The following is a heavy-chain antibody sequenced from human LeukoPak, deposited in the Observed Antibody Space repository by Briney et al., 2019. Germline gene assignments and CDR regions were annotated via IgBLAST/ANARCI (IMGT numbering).Heavy chain of an antibody. CDR1: GYTFTSYY. J-gene: IGHJ6*03. CDR2: INPSGGST. Sequence: ASVKVSCKASGYTFTSYYMHWVRQAPGQGLEWMGIINPSGGSTSYAQKFQGRVTMTRDMSTSTVYMELSSLRSEDTAVYYCARLLISGWYGGYYYYMDVWGKGTTVTISS. D-gene: IGHD6-19*01. CDR3: ARLLISGWYGGYYYYMDV. V-gene: IGHV1-46*01.